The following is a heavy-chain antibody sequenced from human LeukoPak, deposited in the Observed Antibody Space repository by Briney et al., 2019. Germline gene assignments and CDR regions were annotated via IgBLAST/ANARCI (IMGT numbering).Heavy chain of an antibody. CDR2: IRYDGSNK. J-gene: IGHJ4*02. CDR3: AKDSQIVVVTHFDY. CDR1: GFTFSGYG. D-gene: IGHD2-21*02. V-gene: IGHV3-30*02. Sequence: GGSLRLSCAASGFTFSGYGMHWVRQAPGKGLEWVAFIRYDGSNKYYADSVKGRFTISRDNSKNTLYLQMNSLRAEDTAVYYCAKDSQIVVVTHFDYWGQGTLVTVSS.